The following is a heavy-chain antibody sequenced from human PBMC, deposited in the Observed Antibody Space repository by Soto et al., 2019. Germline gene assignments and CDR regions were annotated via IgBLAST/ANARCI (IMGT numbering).Heavy chain of an antibody. V-gene: IGHV3-23*01. J-gene: IGHJ4*02. D-gene: IGHD6-6*01. CDR1: GFTFRSYA. CDR3: AKGGSSSLPFDY. CDR2: ISGSGGST. Sequence: GALRLSCAASGFTFRSYAMSWVRQAPGKGLEWVSAISGSGGSTYYADSVKGRFTISRDNSKNTLYLQMNSLRAEDTAVYYCAKGGSSSLPFDYWGQGTLVTVSS.